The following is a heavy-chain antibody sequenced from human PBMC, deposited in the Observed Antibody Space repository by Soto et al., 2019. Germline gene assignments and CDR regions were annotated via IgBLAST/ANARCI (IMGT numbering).Heavy chain of an antibody. CDR3: ARDSLNTSPSDTFDL. CDR2: ITDSSIYK. J-gene: IGHJ3*01. Sequence: EGQLLESGGGLVKPGDSLTLSCAGSGFTFRTHTMNWVRQAPGKGLEWVASITDSSIYKYYTKSVKGRFIISRDNAKNSLYLQMNSLRAEDSALYYCARDSLNTSPSDTFDLWGQGTMVNVSS. V-gene: IGHV3-21*01. CDR1: GFTFRTHT.